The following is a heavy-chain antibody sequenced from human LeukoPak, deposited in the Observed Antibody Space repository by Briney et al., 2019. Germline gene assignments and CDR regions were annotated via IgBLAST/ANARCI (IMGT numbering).Heavy chain of an antibody. Sequence: QPGGSLRLSCAAFGFTFSSYWMHWVRQAPGKGLVWVSRINSDGSSTSYADSVKGRFTISRDNAKNTLYLQMNSLRAEDTAVYYCARASYSYGYHCFDYWGQGTLVTVSS. V-gene: IGHV3-74*01. CDR2: INSDGSST. CDR3: ARASYSYGYHCFDY. D-gene: IGHD5-18*01. CDR1: GFTFSSYW. J-gene: IGHJ4*02.